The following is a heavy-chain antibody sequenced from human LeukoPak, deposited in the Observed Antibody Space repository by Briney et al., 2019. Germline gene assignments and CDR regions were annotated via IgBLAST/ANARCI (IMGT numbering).Heavy chain of an antibody. J-gene: IGHJ4*02. D-gene: IGHD5-12*01. CDR2: IWYDVSKK. CDR3: ARDIGRGYSYGPFDY. V-gene: IGHV3-33*01. CDR1: GFTFSLYA. Sequence: GGSLRLSCAASGFTFSLYAMHWVRQAPGKGLEWVALIWYDVSKKYYADSVEGRFTISRDNSKNTLYLQMNSLRADDTAVYYCARDIGRGYSYGPFDYWGQGTLLTVSS.